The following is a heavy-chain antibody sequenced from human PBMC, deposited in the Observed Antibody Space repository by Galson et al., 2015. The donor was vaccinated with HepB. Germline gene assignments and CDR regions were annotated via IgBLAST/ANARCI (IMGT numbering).Heavy chain of an antibody. V-gene: IGHV1-69*06. D-gene: IGHD3-22*01. J-gene: IGHJ3*01. CDR3: ATAPRVGYYYDTTGHLPTYGAFED. CDR1: GGTFSSYA. CDR2: IIPIFGTT. Sequence: VKVSCKASGGTFSSYAITWVRQAPGQGLEWMGGIIPIFGTTNSAQKFQGRVTITADKSTSTVHMELSSLRSEDTAVYYCATAPRVGYYYDTTGHLPTYGAFEDGGQGTMVAV.